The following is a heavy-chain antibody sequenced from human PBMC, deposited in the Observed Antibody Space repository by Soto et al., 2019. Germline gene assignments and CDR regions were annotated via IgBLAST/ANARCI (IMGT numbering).Heavy chain of an antibody. D-gene: IGHD3-10*01. CDR3: ARDQGIKPENWFDP. J-gene: IGHJ5*02. Sequence: LRLSCAASGFTFSDHLMSWIRQAPGKGLEWVSCISSSGRIMYTADSVKGRFTVSRDNVKNSLFLQMNSLRADDTAVYYCARDQGIKPENWFDPWGQGTLVTVSS. CDR1: GFTFSDHL. CDR2: ISSSGRIM. V-gene: IGHV3-11*01.